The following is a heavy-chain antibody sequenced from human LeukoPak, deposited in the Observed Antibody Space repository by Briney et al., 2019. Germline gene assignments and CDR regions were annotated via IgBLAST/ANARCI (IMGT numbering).Heavy chain of an antibody. Sequence: GGSETLFCSASGFTFSRYAMHWVRQAPGKGLEYVSGINDSGGRTHYGDSVKGRFSISRDNSKNTLHLQMSTLRAEDTALYYCVKDVGGSYAFDYWGQGTLVTVAS. CDR1: GFTFSRYA. CDR2: INDSGGRT. V-gene: IGHV3-64D*09. J-gene: IGHJ4*02. D-gene: IGHD1-26*01. CDR3: VKDVGGSYAFDY.